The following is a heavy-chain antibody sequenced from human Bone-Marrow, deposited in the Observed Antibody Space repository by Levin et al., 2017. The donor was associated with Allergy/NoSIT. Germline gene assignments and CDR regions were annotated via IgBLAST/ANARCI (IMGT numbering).Heavy chain of an antibody. CDR3: AREYPRIRAVAGNWFDP. Sequence: GESLKISCKASGYTFTGYYMHWVRQAPGQGLEWMGRINPNSGGTNYAQKFQGRVTMTRDTSISTAYMELSRLRSDDTAVYYCAREYPRIRAVAGNWFDPWGQGTLVTVSS. CDR1: GYTFTGYY. J-gene: IGHJ5*02. CDR2: INPNSGGT. D-gene: IGHD6-19*01. V-gene: IGHV1-2*06.